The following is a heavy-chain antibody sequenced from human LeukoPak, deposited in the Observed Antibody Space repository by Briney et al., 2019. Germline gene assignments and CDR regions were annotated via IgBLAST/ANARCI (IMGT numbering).Heavy chain of an antibody. J-gene: IGHJ6*03. CDR3: ARGLSGYCSSTSCTAQTYYYYMDV. Sequence: GGSLRLSCAASGFTFSSYSMNWVRQAPGKGLEWVSYISSSSSTIYYADSVKGRFTISRDNAKNSLYLQMNSLRAEDTAVYYCARGLSGYCSSTSCTAQTYYYYMDVWGKGTTVTVSS. CDR1: GFTFSSYS. CDR2: ISSSSSTI. D-gene: IGHD2-2*03. V-gene: IGHV3-48*01.